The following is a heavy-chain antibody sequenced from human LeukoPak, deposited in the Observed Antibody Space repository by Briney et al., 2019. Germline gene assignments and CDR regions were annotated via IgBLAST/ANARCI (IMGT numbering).Heavy chain of an antibody. D-gene: IGHD2-15*01. V-gene: IGHV5-10-1*01. CDR2: IDPSDSYT. Sequence: GEALKISCKGSGYSFTSYWISWVRQMPGKGLEWMGRIDPSDSYTNYSPSFQGHVTISADKSISTAYLQWSSLKASDTAMYYCASWRSVAGAFDIWGQGTMVTVSS. CDR1: GYSFTSYW. J-gene: IGHJ3*02. CDR3: ASWRSVAGAFDI.